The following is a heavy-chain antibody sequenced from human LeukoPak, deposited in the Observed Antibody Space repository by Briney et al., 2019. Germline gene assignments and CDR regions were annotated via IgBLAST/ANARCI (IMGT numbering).Heavy chain of an antibody. CDR2: IKQDGSQI. D-gene: IGHD3-22*01. Sequence: GGSLRLSCVVTGFSFSNYWMTWVRQAPGKGLEWVANIKQDGSQIQYVDFVKGRFTISRDNAKSSLYLQMNSLRVEDTAVYYCAGGSGYLIDFWGQGTLVTVSS. CDR3: AGGSGYLIDF. CDR1: GFSFSNYW. J-gene: IGHJ4*02. V-gene: IGHV3-7*01.